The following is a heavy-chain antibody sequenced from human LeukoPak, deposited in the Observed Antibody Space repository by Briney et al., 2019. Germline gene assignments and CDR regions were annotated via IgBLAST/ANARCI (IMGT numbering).Heavy chain of an antibody. CDR3: AKEAVAAAGPFDY. D-gene: IGHD6-13*01. Sequence: GGSLRLSCAASGFTFSSYAMSWVRQAPGKGLEWVSSISGSGGGIYYADSVKGRFTISRDNSKSTLYLQMNSLRAEDTAIYYCAKEAVAAAGPFDYWGQGTLVTVSS. CDR2: ISGSGGGI. V-gene: IGHV3-23*01. CDR1: GFTFSSYA. J-gene: IGHJ4*02.